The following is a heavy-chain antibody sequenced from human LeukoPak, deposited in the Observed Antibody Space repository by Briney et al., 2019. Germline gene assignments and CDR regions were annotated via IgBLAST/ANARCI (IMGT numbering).Heavy chain of an antibody. CDR3: ATDDVTTGTKTALGY. D-gene: IGHD1-1*01. V-gene: IGHV1-58*01. J-gene: IGHJ4*02. CDR1: GFTFTSSA. Sequence: SVKVSCKASGFTFTSSAVQWVRQARGQGLEWIGWIVVGSGNTNYAQKFQERVTINRDISTSTAYMELSSLRSEDTAVYYCATDDVTTGTKTALGYWGQGTLVTVSS. CDR2: IVVGSGNT.